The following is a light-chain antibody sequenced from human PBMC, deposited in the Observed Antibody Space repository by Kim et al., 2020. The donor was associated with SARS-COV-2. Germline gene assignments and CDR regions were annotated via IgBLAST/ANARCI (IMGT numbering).Light chain of an antibody. CDR3: SSYTAASTGV. CDR2: DVT. J-gene: IGLJ2*01. CDR1: SSDIGGYKS. V-gene: IGLV2-14*03. Sequence: QSALTQPASVSGSPGQSITISCIGSSSDIGGYKSVSWYQQHPGKPPKLMISDVTKRPSGVSNRFSGSKSGNTASLTISGLQADDEADYYCSSYTAASTGVFGGGTKVTVL.